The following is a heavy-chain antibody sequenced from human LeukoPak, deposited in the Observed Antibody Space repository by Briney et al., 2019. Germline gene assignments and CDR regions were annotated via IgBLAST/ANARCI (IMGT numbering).Heavy chain of an antibody. V-gene: IGHV3-53*01. CDR1: GFTVRSNY. CDR3: ARVARYNWFDP. J-gene: IGHJ5*02. Sequence: GGSLRLSCAASGFTVRSNYMSWVRQAPGKGLEWVSVIYSGGGTYYTDSVKGRFTISRDSSKNTLYLQMNSLRAEDTAVYYCARVARYNWFDPWCQGTLVTVSS. CDR2: IYSGGGT.